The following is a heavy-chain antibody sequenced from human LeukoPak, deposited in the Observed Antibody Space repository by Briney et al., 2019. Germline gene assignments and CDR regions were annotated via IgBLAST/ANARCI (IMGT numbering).Heavy chain of an antibody. CDR3: ARHSFWGVMSHFDY. J-gene: IGHJ4*02. CDR2: IYYSGST. CDR1: GGSISSSSYY. D-gene: IGHD3-16*01. V-gene: IGHV4-39*01. Sequence: PSETLSLTCTVSGGSISSSSYYWGRIRQPPGKGLEWIGNIYYSGSTYYNPSLKSRVTISVDTSKNQFSLKLSSVTAADTAVYYCARHSFWGVMSHFDYWGQGTLVTVSS.